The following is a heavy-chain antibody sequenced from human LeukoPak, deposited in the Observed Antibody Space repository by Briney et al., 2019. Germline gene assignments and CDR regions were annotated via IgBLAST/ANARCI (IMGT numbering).Heavy chain of an antibody. CDR3: ARSHLWPSRTFDI. CDR1: GASLSGYY. V-gene: IGHV4-34*01. Sequence: SETLSLTCAVSGASLSGYYWSWIRQSPGKGLEWIGELNHGGFTNYNPSLKSRVTISVDTSRNQIALRLSSLTAADTAVYFCARSHLWPSRTFDIWGQGTVDALSS. CDR2: LNHGGFT. J-gene: IGHJ3*02. D-gene: IGHD5-18*01.